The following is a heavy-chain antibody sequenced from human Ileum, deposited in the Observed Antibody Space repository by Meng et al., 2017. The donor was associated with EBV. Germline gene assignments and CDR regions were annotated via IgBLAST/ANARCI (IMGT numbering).Heavy chain of an antibody. Sequence: QVQLVQSGTDVKKPGATVKVSCKASGYTFTSHFMHWVRQAPGQGLEWMRVINPNGDSSIYAQKFQDRVTLTRDLPTNTDYMELTSLGSEDTATYYCARDVSDSSKAWWLDTWGQGTLVTVSS. J-gene: IGHJ5*02. V-gene: IGHV1-46*01. D-gene: IGHD3-22*01. CDR1: GYTFTSHF. CDR2: INPNGDSS. CDR3: ARDVSDSSKAWWLDT.